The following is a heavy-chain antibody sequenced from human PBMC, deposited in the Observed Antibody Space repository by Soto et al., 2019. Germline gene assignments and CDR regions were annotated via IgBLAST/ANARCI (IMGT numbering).Heavy chain of an antibody. CDR1: GFTFDDYA. CDR3: AKDRGATLDAFDI. Sequence: PVGSLRLSCAASGFTFDDYAMHWVRQAPGKGLEWVSGISWNSGSIGYADSVKGRFTISRDNAKNSLYLQMNSLRAEDTALYYCAKDRGATLDAFDIWGQGTMV. CDR2: ISWNSGSI. J-gene: IGHJ3*02. D-gene: IGHD1-26*01. V-gene: IGHV3-9*01.